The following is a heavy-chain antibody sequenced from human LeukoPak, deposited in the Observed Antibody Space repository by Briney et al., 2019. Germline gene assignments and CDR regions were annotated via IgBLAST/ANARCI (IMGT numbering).Heavy chain of an antibody. Sequence: KPSETLSLTCAVYGGSFSGYYWSWIRQPPGKGLEWIGEISHSGSTNYNPSLKSRVTISVDTSKNQFSLKLSSVTAADTAVYYCARVVPAYYYYGMDVWGQGTTVTVSS. V-gene: IGHV4-34*01. CDR1: GGSFSGYY. CDR2: ISHSGST. J-gene: IGHJ6*02. D-gene: IGHD2-2*01. CDR3: ARVVPAYYYYGMDV.